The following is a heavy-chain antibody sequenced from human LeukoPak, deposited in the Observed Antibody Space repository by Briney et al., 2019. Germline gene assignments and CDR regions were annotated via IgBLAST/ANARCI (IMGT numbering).Heavy chain of an antibody. CDR2: INSDGSST. CDR3: ASDSSSWYFRY. CDR1: GFTLRNFA. Sequence: GGSLRLSCAASGFTLRNFAMAWVRQAPGKGLVWVSRINSDGSSTSYADSVKGRFTISRDNAKNTLYLQMNSLRAEDTAVYYCASDSSSWYFRYWGQGTLVTVSS. D-gene: IGHD6-13*01. J-gene: IGHJ4*02. V-gene: IGHV3-74*01.